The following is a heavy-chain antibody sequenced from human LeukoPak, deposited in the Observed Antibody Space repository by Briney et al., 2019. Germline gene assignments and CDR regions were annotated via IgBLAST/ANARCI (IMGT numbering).Heavy chain of an antibody. CDR1: GYTFTSYG. CDR3: ARSGPGHGRDGYNPDY. D-gene: IGHD5-24*01. CDR2: ISAYNGNT. V-gene: IGHV1-18*01. Sequence: ASVKVSCKASGYTFTSYGISWVRQAPGQGLEWMGWISAYNGNTNYAQRFQGRVTMTTDTSTSTAYMELRSLRSDDTAVYYCARSGPGHGRDGYNPDYWGQGTLVTVSS. J-gene: IGHJ4*02.